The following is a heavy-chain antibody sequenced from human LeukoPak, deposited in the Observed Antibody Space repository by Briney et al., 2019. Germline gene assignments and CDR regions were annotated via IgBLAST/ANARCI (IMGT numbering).Heavy chain of an antibody. D-gene: IGHD6-13*01. Sequence: GASVKVSCKASGYTYTSYYMHWVRQAPGQGLEWMGWINSKSGGTNYAQKFQGRVTTTRDTSITTAYMELSRLRSDDTAVYYCAREPSSWYYFDYWGQGTLVTVSS. CDR3: AREPSSWYYFDY. V-gene: IGHV1-2*02. CDR1: GYTYTSYY. J-gene: IGHJ4*02. CDR2: INSKSGGT.